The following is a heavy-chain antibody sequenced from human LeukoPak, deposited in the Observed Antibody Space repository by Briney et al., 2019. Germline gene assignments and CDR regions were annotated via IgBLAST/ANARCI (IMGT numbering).Heavy chain of an antibody. Sequence: GGSLRLSCAASGFTFSSYSMNWVRQAPGKGLEWVSYISSSSSTIYYADSVKGRFTISRDNAKNSLYLQMNSLRAEDTAVYYGATAGEAGRYSSGWDFDYWGQGTLVTVSS. V-gene: IGHV3-48*01. J-gene: IGHJ4*02. CDR2: ISSSSSTI. CDR3: ATAGEAGRYSSGWDFDY. D-gene: IGHD6-19*01. CDR1: GFTFSSYS.